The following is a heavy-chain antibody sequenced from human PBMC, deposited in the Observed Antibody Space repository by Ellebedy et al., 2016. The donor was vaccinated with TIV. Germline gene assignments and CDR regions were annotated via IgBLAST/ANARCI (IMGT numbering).Heavy chain of an antibody. CDR1: GGSISSYY. CDR2: IYYSGST. J-gene: IGHJ6*02. V-gene: IGHV4-59*08. Sequence: MPSETLSLTCTVSGGSISSYYWSWIRQPPGKGLEWIGYIYYSGSTNYNPSLKSRVTISVDTSKNQFSLKLSSVTAADTAVYYCARTPYGDLDYYYYGMDVWGQGTTVTVSS. CDR3: ARTPYGDLDYYYYGMDV. D-gene: IGHD4-17*01.